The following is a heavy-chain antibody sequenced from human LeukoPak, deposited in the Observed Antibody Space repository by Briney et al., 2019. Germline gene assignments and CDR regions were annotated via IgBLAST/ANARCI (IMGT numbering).Heavy chain of an antibody. Sequence: SETLSLTCTVSGGSISSYYWSWIRQPPGKGLEWIGYIYYSGSTNYNPSFKSRVTMSVDTSKNQFSLKLSSVIAADTAVYYCARHVDTAMAGVAFDIWGQGTMVTVSS. D-gene: IGHD5-18*01. CDR2: IYYSGST. V-gene: IGHV4-59*01. CDR1: GGSISSYY. J-gene: IGHJ3*02. CDR3: ARHVDTAMAGVAFDI.